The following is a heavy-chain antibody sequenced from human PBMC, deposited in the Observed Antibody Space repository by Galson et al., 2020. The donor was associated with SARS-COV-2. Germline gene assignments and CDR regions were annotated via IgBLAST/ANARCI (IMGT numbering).Heavy chain of an antibody. D-gene: IGHD3-10*01. J-gene: IGHJ4*02. CDR2: ISGSGGRT. CDR3: AKVLYGSGPYYFDY. V-gene: IGHV3-23*01. CDR1: GFTFTSYA. Sequence: GRSLRLSCAASGFTFTSYALSWVRQAPGKGLEWVSAISGSGGRTYYAASVKGRVTISRDNYKNTLYLQMNSLRAEDTAVYYCAKVLYGSGPYYFDYWGQGTLVTVSS.